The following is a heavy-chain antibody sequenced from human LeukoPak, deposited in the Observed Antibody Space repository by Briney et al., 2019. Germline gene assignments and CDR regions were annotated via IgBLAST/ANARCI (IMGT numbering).Heavy chain of an antibody. D-gene: IGHD3-10*01. Sequence: SGGSLRLSCAASGFTVSSNYMNWVRQAPGKGLEWVSDISSSAATIYYADSVKGRFTISRDNAKNSLYLQMNSLRAEDTAVYYCARVIRGSGTYYFDYWGQGTVVTVSS. CDR3: ARVIRGSGTYYFDY. J-gene: IGHJ4*02. CDR1: GFTVSSNY. CDR2: ISSSAATI. V-gene: IGHV3-48*03.